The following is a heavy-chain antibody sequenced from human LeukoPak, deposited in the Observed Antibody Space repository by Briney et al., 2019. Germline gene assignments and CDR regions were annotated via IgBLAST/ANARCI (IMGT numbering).Heavy chain of an antibody. CDR1: GFTFSGSA. J-gene: IGHJ4*02. V-gene: IGHV3-73*01. CDR3: IPAGSNHDY. CDR2: IRSKAKSYAT. D-gene: IGHD2-2*01. Sequence: GGSLRLSCAASGFTFSGSAMHWVRQASGKGLEWGGRIRSKAKSYATAYAASVKGRFTISRDDSKNTAYLQMNSLKTEDTAVYYCIPAGSNHDYWGQGTLVTVSS.